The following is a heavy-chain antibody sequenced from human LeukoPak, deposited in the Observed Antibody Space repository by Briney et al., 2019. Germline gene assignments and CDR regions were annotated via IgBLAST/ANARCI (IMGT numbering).Heavy chain of an antibody. J-gene: IGHJ3*02. CDR1: GGSFSSYA. Sequence: SVKVSCKASGGSFSSYAISWVRQAPGQGLEWMGRIIPIFGTANYAQKFQGRVTITTDESTSTAYMELSSLRSEDTAVYYCASAVLRYFDSHDAFDIWGQGTMVTVSS. D-gene: IGHD3-9*01. V-gene: IGHV1-69*05. CDR2: IIPIFGTA. CDR3: ASAVLRYFDSHDAFDI.